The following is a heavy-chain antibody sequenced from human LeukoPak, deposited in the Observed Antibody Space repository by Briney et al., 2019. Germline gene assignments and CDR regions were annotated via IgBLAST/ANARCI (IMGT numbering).Heavy chain of an antibody. V-gene: IGHV1-18*01. Sequence: ASVKVSCKASGYTFTSYGISWVRQAPEQGLEWMGWISAYNGNTNYAQKLQGRVTMTTDTSTSTAYMELRSLRSDDTAVYYCASAETVARIYGMDVWGQGTTVTVSS. CDR1: GYTFTSYG. CDR2: ISAYNGNT. D-gene: IGHD5-12*01. J-gene: IGHJ6*02. CDR3: ASAETVARIYGMDV.